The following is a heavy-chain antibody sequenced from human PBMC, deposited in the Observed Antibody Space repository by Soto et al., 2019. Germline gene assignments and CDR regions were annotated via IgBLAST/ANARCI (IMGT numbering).Heavy chain of an antibody. CDR3: ARAVRFWYGMDV. J-gene: IGHJ6*02. CDR1: GFTFSSNS. D-gene: IGHD3-3*01. Sequence: PGWCLRLSGAVSGFTFSSNSMNWVRQAPGKGLEWVSYISSSSSTIYYADSVKGRFTISRDNAKNSLYLQMNSLRAEDTAVYYCARAVRFWYGMDVWGQGTTVTVSS. CDR2: ISSSSSTI. V-gene: IGHV3-48*01.